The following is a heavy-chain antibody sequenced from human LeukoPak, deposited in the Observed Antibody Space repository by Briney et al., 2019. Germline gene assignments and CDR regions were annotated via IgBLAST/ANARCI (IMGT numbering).Heavy chain of an antibody. V-gene: IGHV1-2*02. Sequence: ASVKVSCKASGYTFTGYYMHWVRQAPGQGLEWMGWINPNSGGTNYAQKFQGRVTMTRDTSISTAYMELSRLRSDDTAVYYCARGYTVFGEHHYFDPWGQGTLVTVSS. CDR3: ARGYTVFGEHHYFDP. J-gene: IGHJ5*02. D-gene: IGHD3-3*01. CDR1: GYTFTGYY. CDR2: INPNSGGT.